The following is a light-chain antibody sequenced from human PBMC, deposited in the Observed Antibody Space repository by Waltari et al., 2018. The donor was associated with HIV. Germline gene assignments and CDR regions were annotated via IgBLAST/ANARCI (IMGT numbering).Light chain of an antibody. V-gene: IGLV1-40*01. CDR3: QSYDSGLSGYV. Sequence: QSVLTQPRPVSGAPGQRVTISFTGSSSTIGAGCDVHCFQQLPGTAPKLPIYGNTNRPPGVPYRFSGSRSGTSASLAITGLQAEDEGDYYCQSYDSGLSGYVFGTGTKVTVL. CDR2: GNT. CDR1: SSTIGAGCD. J-gene: IGLJ1*01.